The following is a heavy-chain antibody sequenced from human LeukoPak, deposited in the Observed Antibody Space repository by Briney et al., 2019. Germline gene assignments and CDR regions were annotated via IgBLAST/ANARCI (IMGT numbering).Heavy chain of an antibody. Sequence: GGSLRLSCAASGFTISSNYMSWVRQAPGKGLEWVSVIYSGGSTYYADSVKGRFTISRDNSKNTLYLQMGSLRPEDMAVYYCARVHDFWSGGNDYWGQGTPVTVSS. J-gene: IGHJ4*02. CDR2: IYSGGST. CDR1: GFTISSNY. CDR3: ARVHDFWSGGNDY. D-gene: IGHD3-3*01. V-gene: IGHV3-66*01.